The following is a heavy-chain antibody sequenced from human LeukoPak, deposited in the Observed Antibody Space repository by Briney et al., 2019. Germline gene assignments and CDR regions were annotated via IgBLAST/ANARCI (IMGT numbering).Heavy chain of an antibody. CDR1: GYTFTSYG. V-gene: IGHV1-3*01. J-gene: IGHJ4*02. Sequence: ASVKVSCKASGYTFTSYGISWVRQAPGQGLEWMGWINAGNGNTKYSQKFQGRVTITRDTSASTAYMELSSLRSEDTAVYYCARRAESFDYWGQGTLVTVSS. CDR2: INAGNGNT. CDR3: ARRAESFDY. D-gene: IGHD6-19*01.